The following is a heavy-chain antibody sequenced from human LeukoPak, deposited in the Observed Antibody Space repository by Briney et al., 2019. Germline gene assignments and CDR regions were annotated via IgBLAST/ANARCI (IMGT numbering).Heavy chain of an antibody. CDR3: EKGEHGALDY. CDR2: IYSGAGS. J-gene: IGHJ4*02. Sequence: GGSVRLSCAASGFTVSDSYMTWVRQAPGKGLDWVSVIYSGAGSYYADSVMGGFTISRDNSKNTVYHQVNSLRDEDTAIYYCEKGEHGALDYWGRGTLVTVSS. CDR1: GFTVSDSY. V-gene: IGHV3-53*01. D-gene: IGHD1/OR15-1a*01.